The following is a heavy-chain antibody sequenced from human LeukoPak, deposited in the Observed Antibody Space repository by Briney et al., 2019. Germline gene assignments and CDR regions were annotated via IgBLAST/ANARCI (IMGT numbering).Heavy chain of an antibody. CDR1: GFTFSSYS. CDR2: ISSSSSYI. J-gene: IGHJ4*02. Sequence: GGSLRLSCAASGFTFSSYSMNWVRQAPGKGLEWVSSISSSSSYIYYADSVKGRFTISRDNAKNSLYLQMNSLRAEDTAVYYCARPGVIAVAGTDYWGQGTLVTVSS. V-gene: IGHV3-21*01. D-gene: IGHD6-19*01. CDR3: ARPGVIAVAGTDY.